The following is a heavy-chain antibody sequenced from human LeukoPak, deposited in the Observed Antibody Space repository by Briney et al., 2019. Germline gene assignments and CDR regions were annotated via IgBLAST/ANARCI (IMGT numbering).Heavy chain of an antibody. D-gene: IGHD6-19*01. V-gene: IGHV1-46*01. CDR1: GYTFTSYY. CDR2: INPSGGST. J-gene: IGHJ6*03. CDR3: ARGLRIAVARVLLLGYYMDV. Sequence: ASVKVSCKASGYTFTSYYMHWVRQAPGQGLEWMGIINPSGGSTSYAQRFQGRVTMTRDTSTSTVYMELSSLRSEDTAVYYCARGLRIAVARVLLLGYYMDVWGKGTTVTISS.